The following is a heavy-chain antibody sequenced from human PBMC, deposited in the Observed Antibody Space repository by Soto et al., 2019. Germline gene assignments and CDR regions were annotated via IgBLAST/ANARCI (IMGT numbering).Heavy chain of an antibody. CDR1: GFTFSSHA. J-gene: IGHJ4*02. CDR2: IWYDGSKK. Sequence: QVQLVESGGGVVQPGRSLRLSCAASGFTFSSHAMHWVRQAPGKGLEWVAVIWYDGSKKYYADSVKGRFTVARDDSKNTLSLQMHSLRVEATAVYYCARNAGYSRSDVDYWGQGTLVTVSS. CDR3: ARNAGYSRSDVDY. D-gene: IGHD5-12*01. V-gene: IGHV3-33*01.